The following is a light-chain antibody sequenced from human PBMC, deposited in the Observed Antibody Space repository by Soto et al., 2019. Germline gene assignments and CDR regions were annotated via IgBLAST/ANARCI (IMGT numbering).Light chain of an antibody. V-gene: IGLV2-14*01. CDR3: CSYAGSSKV. J-gene: IGLJ1*01. CDR2: EVS. Sequence: QSVLTQPASVSGSPGQSITISCTGTSSDVGTYNYVSWYQHHPGKAPKLIIYEVSNRPSGVSNRFSGSKSGSTASLTISGLQAEDEADYYCCSYAGSSKVFGTGTKVTVL. CDR1: SSDVGTYNY.